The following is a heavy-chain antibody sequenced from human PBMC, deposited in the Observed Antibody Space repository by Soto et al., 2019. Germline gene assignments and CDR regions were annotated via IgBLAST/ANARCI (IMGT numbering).Heavy chain of an antibody. V-gene: IGHV4-59*01. CDR3: ARTGYCSGGSCYSGGWFDP. J-gene: IGHJ5*02. D-gene: IGHD2-15*01. CDR1: GGSISSYY. Sequence: SETLSLTCTVSGGSISSYYWSWIRQPPGKGLEWIGYIYYSGSTNYNPSLKSRVTISVDTSKNQFSLKLSSVTAADTAVYYCARTGYCSGGSCYSGGWFDPWGQGTLVTVS. CDR2: IYYSGST.